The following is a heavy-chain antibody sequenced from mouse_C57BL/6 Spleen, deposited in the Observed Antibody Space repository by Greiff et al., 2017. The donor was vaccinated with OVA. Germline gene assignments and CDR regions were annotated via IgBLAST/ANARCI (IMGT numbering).Heavy chain of an antibody. Sequence: QVQLQQSGAELVRPGASVTLSCKASGYTFTDYELHWVKQTPVHGLEWIGAIDPDTGGTAYNQKFKGKAILTADKSSSTAYMELRSLTSEDSAVYYCTRQTAQATDFDYWGQGTTLTVSS. D-gene: IGHD3-2*02. CDR3: TRQTAQATDFDY. CDR1: GYTFTDYE. J-gene: IGHJ2*01. CDR2: IDPDTGGT. V-gene: IGHV1-15*01.